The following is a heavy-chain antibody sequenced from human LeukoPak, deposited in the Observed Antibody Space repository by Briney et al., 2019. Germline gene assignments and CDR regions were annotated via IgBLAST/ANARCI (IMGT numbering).Heavy chain of an antibody. CDR2: ISGSGCST. J-gene: IGHJ3*02. V-gene: IGHV3-23*01. Sequence: GGALRLSCAGSGFTFSRYAMSWGRQAPGKGVEGGSAISGSGCSTYYAHSVKARFTISRDNSKNTLYLQMNTLRPEDTAVYYCAKGKIYYYDSSGPTAAFDIWGQGTMVTVSS. CDR1: GFTFSRYA. CDR3: AKGKIYYYDSSGPTAAFDI. D-gene: IGHD3-22*01.